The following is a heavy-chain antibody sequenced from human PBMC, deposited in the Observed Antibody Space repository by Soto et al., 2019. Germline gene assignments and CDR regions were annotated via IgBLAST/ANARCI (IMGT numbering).Heavy chain of an antibody. CDR3: ARDPHEFWTSYWFDP. D-gene: IGHD3-3*01. CDR1: GYTFTSYG. Sequence: ASVKVSCKASGYTFTSYGINWVRQAPGQGLELMGWISAYDGKTTYAEKFQGRVTLTTDTSTSTAYMELRSLRSDDTAIYYCARDPHEFWTSYWFDPWGQGTPVAVSS. J-gene: IGHJ5*02. CDR2: ISAYDGKT. V-gene: IGHV1-18*01.